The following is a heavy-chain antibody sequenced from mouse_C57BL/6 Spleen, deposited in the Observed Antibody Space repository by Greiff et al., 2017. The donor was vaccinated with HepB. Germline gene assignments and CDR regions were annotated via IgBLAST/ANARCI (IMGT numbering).Heavy chain of an antibody. D-gene: IGHD2-2*01. V-gene: IGHV2-9-1*01. J-gene: IGHJ4*01. CDR3: AREIGYDGGVYYAMDY. CDR2: IWTGGGT. Sequence: VKLQQSGPGLVAPSQSLSITCTVSGFSLTSYAISWVRQPPGKGLEWLGVIWTGGGTNYNSALKSRLSISKDNSKSQVFLKMNSLQTDDTARYYCAREIGYDGGVYYAMDYWGQGTSVTVSS. CDR1: GFSLTSYA.